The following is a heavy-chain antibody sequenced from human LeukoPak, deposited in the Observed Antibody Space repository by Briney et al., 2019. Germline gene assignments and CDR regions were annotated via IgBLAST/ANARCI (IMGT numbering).Heavy chain of an antibody. CDR3: ARDGSNSHAFDV. J-gene: IGHJ3*01. D-gene: IGHD5-24*01. V-gene: IGHV3-74*01. CDR1: RLTFNSYW. CDR2: IVGDGSYT. Sequence: PGGSLRLSCAASRLTFNSYWMHWVRQAPGKGLVWVSRIVGDGSYTNYADSVKGRFTISRDNAKNTLFLQMNSLRAEDTAVYYCARDGSNSHAFDVWGLGTMVTVSS.